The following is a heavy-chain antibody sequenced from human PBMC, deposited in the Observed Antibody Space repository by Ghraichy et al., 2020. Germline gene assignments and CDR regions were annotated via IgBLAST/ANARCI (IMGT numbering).Heavy chain of an antibody. CDR3: ASPAYCGGDCSGLYFDL. D-gene: IGHD2-21*02. CDR2: INPNSGGT. J-gene: IGHJ2*01. Sequence: ASVKVSCKVSGYTFTGYYMHWVRQAPGQGLEWMGWINPNSGGTNYAQKFQGRVTMTRDTSISTAYMELSRLRSDDTAVYYCASPAYCGGDCSGLYFDLWGRGTLVTVSS. CDR1: GYTFTGYY. V-gene: IGHV1-2*02.